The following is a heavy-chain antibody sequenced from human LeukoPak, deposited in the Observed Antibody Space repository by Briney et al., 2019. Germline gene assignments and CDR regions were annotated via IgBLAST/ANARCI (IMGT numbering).Heavy chain of an antibody. CDR1: GGSISSYY. D-gene: IGHD6-25*01. Sequence: SGTLSLTCAVSGGSISSYYWSWNRQPAGKGLEWIGRIYTSGSTNYNPSLKSRVTMSVDTSKNQFSLKLSSVTAADTAVYYCARDLVAAAEATGAFDYWGQGTLVTVSS. V-gene: IGHV4-4*07. CDR2: IYTSGST. J-gene: IGHJ4*02. CDR3: ARDLVAAAEATGAFDY.